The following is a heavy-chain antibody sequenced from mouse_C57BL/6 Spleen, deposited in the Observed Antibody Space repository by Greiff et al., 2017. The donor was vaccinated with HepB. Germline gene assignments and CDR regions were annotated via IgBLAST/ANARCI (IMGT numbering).Heavy chain of an antibody. CDR2: IHPNSGST. CDR1: GYTFTSYW. J-gene: IGHJ2*01. CDR3: ARVGFSSLYYFDY. V-gene: IGHV1-64*01. Sequence: VQLQQPGAELEKPGASVKLSCKASGYTFTSYWMHWVKQRPGQGLEWIGMIHPNSGSTNYNEKFKSKATLTVDKSSSTAYMQLSSLTSEDSAVYYCARVGFSSLYYFDYWGQGTTLTVSS. D-gene: IGHD1-1*01.